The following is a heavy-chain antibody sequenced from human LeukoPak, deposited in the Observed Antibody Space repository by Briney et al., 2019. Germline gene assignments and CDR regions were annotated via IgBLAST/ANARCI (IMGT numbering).Heavy chain of an antibody. J-gene: IGHJ3*02. D-gene: IGHD2-21*01. Sequence: RGSLRHSCAASGFTFSDYTMNWVRQAPGKGLEWVSAISGSGVGTYYADSVKGRFTISRDNSWNTLYLQMNSLRAEDTALYYCAKDQVISGSEASDIWGQGTMVTVSS. CDR1: GFTFSDYT. V-gene: IGHV3-23*01. CDR2: ISGSGVGT. CDR3: AKDQVISGSEASDI.